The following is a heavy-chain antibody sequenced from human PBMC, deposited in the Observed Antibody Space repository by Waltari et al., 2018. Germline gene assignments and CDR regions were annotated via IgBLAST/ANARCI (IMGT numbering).Heavy chain of an antibody. Sequence: QVQLQESGPGLVKPSETLSLTCAVSGYSISSGYYWGWIRQPPGKGLEWIGSIYHSGSTYYNRSLKMLVTISVDTTKNQFSLMLSPVAAADTAVYYCARSTTDYGDYGRGDYWGQGTLVTVSS. CDR1: GYSISSGYY. D-gene: IGHD4-17*01. CDR2: IYHSGST. CDR3: ARSTTDYGDYGRGDY. J-gene: IGHJ4*02. V-gene: IGHV4-38-2*01.